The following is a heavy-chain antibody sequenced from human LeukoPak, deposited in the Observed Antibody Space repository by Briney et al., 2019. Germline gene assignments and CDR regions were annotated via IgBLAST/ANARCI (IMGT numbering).Heavy chain of an antibody. CDR2: ISSSSSYI. V-gene: IGHV3-21*01. D-gene: IGHD6-6*01. J-gene: IGHJ6*03. CDR1: GFTFSSYS. CDR3: AREGDSSSFYYYYYYMDV. Sequence: PGGSLRLSCAASGFTFSSYSMNWVRQAPGKGLEWVSSISSSSSYIYYADSVKGRFTISRDNAKNSLYLQMNSLRAEDTAVYYCAREGDSSSFYYYYYYMDVWGKGTTVTVSS.